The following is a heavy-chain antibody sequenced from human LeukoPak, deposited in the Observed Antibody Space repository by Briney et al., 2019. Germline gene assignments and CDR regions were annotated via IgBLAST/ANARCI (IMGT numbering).Heavy chain of an antibody. D-gene: IGHD3-22*01. J-gene: IGHJ4*02. V-gene: IGHV3-30*04. CDR2: ISYDGSNK. Sequence: GGSLRLSCAASGFTFSSYAMHWVRQAPGKGLEWVAVISYDGSNKYYADSVKGRFTISRDNSKNTLYLQMNSLRAEDTAVYYCAIGSLSITMIVPGLDYWGQGTLVTVSS. CDR1: GFTFSSYA. CDR3: AIGSLSITMIVPGLDY.